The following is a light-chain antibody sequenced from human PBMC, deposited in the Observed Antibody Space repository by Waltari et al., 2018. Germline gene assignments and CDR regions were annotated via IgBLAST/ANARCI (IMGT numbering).Light chain of an antibody. V-gene: IGKV3-15*01. Sequence: EVVLTQSPGALSVSPGDSSTLSCRASRNVGPSLAWYQQTPGQAPRLLVYDAKNRATDVPARFSGSGYGTQFTLTISSLQSEDFGVYYCHQYNYWPPAYTFGQGTKLEIK. CDR1: RNVGPS. CDR3: HQYNYWPPAYT. CDR2: DAK. J-gene: IGKJ2*01.